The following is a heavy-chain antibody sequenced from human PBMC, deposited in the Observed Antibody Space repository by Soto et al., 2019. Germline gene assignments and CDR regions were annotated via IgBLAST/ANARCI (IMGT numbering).Heavy chain of an antibody. CDR1: GGSISSYY. CDR3: ARDRIIGYSSGWPNWGYYYYGMDV. CDR2: IYYSGST. V-gene: IGHV4-59*01. Sequence: QVQLQESGPGLVKPSETLSLTCTVSGGSISSYYWSWIRQPPGKGLEWIGYIYYSGSTNYNPSPKSRVTISVDTSKNQFALKLSSVTAADTAVYYCARDRIIGYSSGWPNWGYYYYGMDVWGQGTTVTVSS. J-gene: IGHJ6*02. D-gene: IGHD6-25*01.